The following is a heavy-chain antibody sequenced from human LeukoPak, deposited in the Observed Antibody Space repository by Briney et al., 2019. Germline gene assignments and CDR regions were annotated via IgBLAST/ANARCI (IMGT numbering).Heavy chain of an antibody. CDR3: ARGRYSSGWYPYYFDY. V-gene: IGHV4-59*01. CDR1: GGSFSGYY. J-gene: IGHJ4*02. D-gene: IGHD6-19*01. Sequence: SETLSLTCAVYGGSFSGYYWSWIRQPPGKGLEWIGSIYYSGSTNYNPSLKSRVTISVDTSKNQFSLKLSSVTAADTAVYYCARGRYSSGWYPYYFDYWGQGTLVTVSS. CDR2: IYYSGST.